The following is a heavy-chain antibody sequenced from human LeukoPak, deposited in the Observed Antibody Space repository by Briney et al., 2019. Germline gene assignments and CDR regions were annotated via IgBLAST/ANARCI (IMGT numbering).Heavy chain of an antibody. J-gene: IGHJ4*02. CDR1: GFTFDDYA. CDR3: AKDIFPADFTYFDY. V-gene: IGHV3-9*01. D-gene: IGHD2-21*01. Sequence: GRSLRLSCAASGFTFDDYAMHWVWQAPGKGLEWVSGISWNNNRRDYADSVKGRFTISRDNAKNSLYLQVNSLRAEDTALYYCAKDIFPADFTYFDYWGQGTLVTVSS. CDR2: ISWNNNRR.